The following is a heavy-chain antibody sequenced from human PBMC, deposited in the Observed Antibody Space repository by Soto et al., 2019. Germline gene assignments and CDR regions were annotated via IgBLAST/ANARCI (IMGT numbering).Heavy chain of an antibody. CDR1: GGSISSGGYY. V-gene: IGHV4-31*03. D-gene: IGHD3-10*01. CDR3: ARDPLLRLTGAFDI. J-gene: IGHJ3*02. Sequence: PSETLSLTCTVSGGSISSGGYYWSWIRQHPGKGLEWIGYIYYSGSTYYNPSLKSRVTISVDTSKNQFSLKLSSVTAADTAVYYCARDPLLRLTGAFDIWGQGTMVIVSS. CDR2: IYYSGST.